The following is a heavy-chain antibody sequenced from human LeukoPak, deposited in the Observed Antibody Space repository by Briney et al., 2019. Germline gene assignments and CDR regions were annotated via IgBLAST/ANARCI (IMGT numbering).Heavy chain of an antibody. CDR2: IYTSGST. J-gene: IGHJ5*02. CDR3: ARDSRDFWSGYYRFDP. V-gene: IGHV4-4*07. D-gene: IGHD3-3*01. Sequence: PSETLSLTCTVSGGSISSYYWSWIRQPAGKGLEWIGRIYTSGSTNYNPSLKSRVTMSVDTSKNQFSLKLSSVTAADTAVYYCARDSRDFWSGYYRFDPWGQGTPVTVSS. CDR1: GGSISSYY.